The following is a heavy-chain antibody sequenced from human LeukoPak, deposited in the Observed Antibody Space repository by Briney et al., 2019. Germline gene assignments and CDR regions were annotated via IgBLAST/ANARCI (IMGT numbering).Heavy chain of an antibody. CDR1: GLIFSNAW. CDR3: TTGYDFWSGSQPYDY. Sequence: GGSLRLSCAASGLIFSNAWMNWVRQAPGKGLEWVGLIKSQTDGGTTDYAAPVKGRFTISRDDSKNMFFLQMNSLKTEDTAVYYCTTGYDFWSGSQPYDYWGQGIMVTVSS. J-gene: IGHJ4*02. D-gene: IGHD3-3*01. V-gene: IGHV3-15*01. CDR2: IKSQTDGGTT.